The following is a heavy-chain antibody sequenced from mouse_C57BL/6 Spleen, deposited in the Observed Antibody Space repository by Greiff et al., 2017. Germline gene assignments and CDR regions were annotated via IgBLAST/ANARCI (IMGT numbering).Heavy chain of an antibody. V-gene: IGHV2-2*01. Sequence: VMLVESGPGLVQPSQSLSITCTVSGFSLTSYGVHWVRQSPGKGLEWLGVIWSGGSTDYNAAFISRLSISKDNSKSQVFFKMNSLQADDTAIYYCARNSYYSNQFAYWGQGTLVTVSA. J-gene: IGHJ3*01. CDR3: ARNSYYSNQFAY. D-gene: IGHD2-5*01. CDR2: IWSGGST. CDR1: GFSLTSYG.